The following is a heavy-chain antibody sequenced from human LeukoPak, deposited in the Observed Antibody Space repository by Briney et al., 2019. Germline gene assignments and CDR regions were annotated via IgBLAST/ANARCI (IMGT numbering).Heavy chain of an antibody. D-gene: IGHD1-1*01. J-gene: IGHJ5*02. CDR3: ARGQESVTGHHWFDP. Sequence: GSLRLSCAASGFTFSNAWMSWVRQAPGKGLEWIGYIYYSGSTNYNPSLKSRVTISVDTSKNQFSLKLSSVTAADTAVYYCARGQESVTGHHWFDPWGQGTLVTVSS. CDR2: IYYSGST. CDR1: GFTFSNAW. V-gene: IGHV4-59*01.